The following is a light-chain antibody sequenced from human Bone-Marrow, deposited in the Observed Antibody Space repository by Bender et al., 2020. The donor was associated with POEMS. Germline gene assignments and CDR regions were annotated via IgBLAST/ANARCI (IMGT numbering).Light chain of an antibody. CDR3: QSYDFSLSGSV. CDR2: SNY. V-gene: IGLV1-44*01. CDR1: DSNFGGNN. Sequence: QSVLTQPPSASGTPGQSVIISCSGTDSNFGGNNVNWYQHLPGTAPRLVVYSNYQRPSGVPARFSASKSGSSASLAITGLQAEDEADYYCQSYDFSLSGSVFGGGTKLTVL. J-gene: IGLJ3*02.